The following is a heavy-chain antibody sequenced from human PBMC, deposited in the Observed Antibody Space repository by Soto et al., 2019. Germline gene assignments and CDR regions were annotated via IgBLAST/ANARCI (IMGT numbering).Heavy chain of an antibody. CDR3: ARAIFSYYYYYMDV. CDR2: IDHSGST. Sequence: PSETLSLTCAVYCGSFSGYYWSWIRQPPGKGLEWIGEIDHSGSTNYNPSLKSRVTISVDTSKNQFSLKLSSVTAADTAVYYCARAIFSYYYYYMDVWGKGTTVTVSS. D-gene: IGHD3-9*01. V-gene: IGHV4-34*01. J-gene: IGHJ6*03. CDR1: CGSFSGYY.